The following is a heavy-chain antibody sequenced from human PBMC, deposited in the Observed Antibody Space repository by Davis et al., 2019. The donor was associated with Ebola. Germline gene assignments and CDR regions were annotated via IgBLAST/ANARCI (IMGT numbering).Heavy chain of an antibody. Sequence: SVKVSCKASGGTFSSYAISWVRQAPGQGLEWMGGIIPIFGTANYAQKFQGRVTITADESTSTAYMELSSLRAEDTAVYYCAKEGTHGWLAPADYYYGMDVWGQGTTVTVSS. J-gene: IGHJ6*02. CDR2: IIPIFGTA. V-gene: IGHV1-69*13. D-gene: IGHD6-19*01. CDR3: AKEGTHGWLAPADYYYGMDV. CDR1: GGTFSSYA.